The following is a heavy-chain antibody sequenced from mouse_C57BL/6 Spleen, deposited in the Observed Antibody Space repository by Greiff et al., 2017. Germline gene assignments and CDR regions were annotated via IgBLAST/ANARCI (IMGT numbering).Heavy chain of an antibody. CDR1: GYSFTDYY. D-gene: IGHD2-3*01. V-gene: IGHV1-39*01. CDR3: ANDNYYSMDY. J-gene: IGHJ4*01. Sequence: EVQLQQSGPELVKPGASVTLSCTASGYSFTDYYMHWVKQRSGQSLEWIGVFNPNYGTTSYNQKFKGTATLTVDQSSSTAYMQLNSLTSEDSAVYYCANDNYYSMDYWGQGTSVTVSA. CDR2: FNPNYGTT.